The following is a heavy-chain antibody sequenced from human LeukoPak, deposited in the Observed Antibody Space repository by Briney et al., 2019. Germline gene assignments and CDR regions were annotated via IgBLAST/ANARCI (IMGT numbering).Heavy chain of an antibody. V-gene: IGHV3-53*04. CDR1: GFTVSNSY. D-gene: IGHD6-19*01. CDR3: ARVGVGTVAGNYFDD. CDR2: IYGGGGT. J-gene: IGHJ4*02. Sequence: SGGSLRLSCTASGFTVSNSYMTWVRQAPGKGLEWVSLIYGGGGTYYADSVKGRFTISRHNSENTLYLEMNSLRPEDTAVYYCARVGVGTVAGNYFDDWGQGTLVTVSS.